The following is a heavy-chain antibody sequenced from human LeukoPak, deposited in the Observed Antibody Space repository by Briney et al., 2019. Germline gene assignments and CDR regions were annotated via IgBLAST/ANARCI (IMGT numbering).Heavy chain of an antibody. Sequence: SETLSLTCTVSGGSIGRYYWSWIRQPPGKGLEWIGYIYYSGSTNYNPSLKSRVTISVDTSKNQFSLKVSSVTAADTAVYYSATNRRDYDSSGYYYPFDYWGQGTLVTVSS. J-gene: IGHJ4*02. CDR3: ATNRRDYDSSGYYYPFDY. D-gene: IGHD3-22*01. V-gene: IGHV4-59*01. CDR2: IYYSGST. CDR1: GGSIGRYY.